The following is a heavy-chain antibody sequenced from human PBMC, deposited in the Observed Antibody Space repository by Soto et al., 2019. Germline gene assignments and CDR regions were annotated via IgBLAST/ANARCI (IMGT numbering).Heavy chain of an antibody. CDR1: GFTFSSYA. CDR3: AKDVHYGGNGPDAFDI. V-gene: IGHV3-23*01. Sequence: VGSLRLSCAASGFTFSSYAMSWVRQAPGKGLEWVSAISGSGGSTYYADSVKGRFTISRDNSKNTLYLQMNSLRAEDTAVYYCAKDVHYGGNGPDAFDIWGQGTMVTVSS. CDR2: ISGSGGST. D-gene: IGHD4-17*01. J-gene: IGHJ3*02.